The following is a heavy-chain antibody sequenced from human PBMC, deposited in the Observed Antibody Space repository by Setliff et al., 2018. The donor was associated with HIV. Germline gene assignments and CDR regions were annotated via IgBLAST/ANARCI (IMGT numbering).Heavy chain of an antibody. Sequence: ASETLSLTCTVSGGSVSTGNYYWNWIRLPPGKGLEWIGYIFYSGSTYYNPSLKRRVTISVDTSKNQFSLKLSSVTAADTAVYYCARRPAGAVAGGYGMDVWGQGTTVTVSS. CDR1: GGSVSTGNYY. J-gene: IGHJ6*02. V-gene: IGHV4-61*01. CDR2: IFYSGST. CDR3: ARRPAGAVAGGYGMDV. D-gene: IGHD6-19*01.